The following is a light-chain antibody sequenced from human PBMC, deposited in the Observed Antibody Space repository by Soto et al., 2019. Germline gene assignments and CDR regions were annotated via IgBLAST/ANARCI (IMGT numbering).Light chain of an antibody. CDR1: SSNIGSNT. CDR3: SSYTSSSTLYV. CDR2: DVS. J-gene: IGLJ1*01. V-gene: IGLV2-14*01. Sequence: QSALTQPPSASGTPGQRVTISCSGSSSNIGSNTVNWYQQHPGKAPKLMIYDVSNRPSGVSNRFSGSKSGNTASLTISGLQAEDEADYYRSSYTSSSTLYVFGTGTKVTVL.